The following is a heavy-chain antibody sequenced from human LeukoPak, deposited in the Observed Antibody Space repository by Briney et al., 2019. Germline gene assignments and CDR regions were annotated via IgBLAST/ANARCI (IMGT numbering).Heavy chain of an antibody. CDR3: ARATMIVVVISLDNYGMDV. D-gene: IGHD3-22*01. Sequence: ASVKVSCKASGYTFTSYGISWVRQAPGQGLEWMGWISAYNGNTNYAQKLQGRVTMTTDTPTSTAYMELRSLRSDDTAVYYCARATMIVVVISLDNYGMDVWGQGTTVTVSS. CDR1: GYTFTSYG. V-gene: IGHV1-18*01. J-gene: IGHJ6*02. CDR2: ISAYNGNT.